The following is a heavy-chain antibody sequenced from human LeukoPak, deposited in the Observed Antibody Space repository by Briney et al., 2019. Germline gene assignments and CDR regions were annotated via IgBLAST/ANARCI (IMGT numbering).Heavy chain of an antibody. J-gene: IGHJ5*02. CDR2: IYYSGST. CDR3: ARAFRYCSSTSCSNWFGP. Sequence: KASETLSLTCTVSGGSISSYYWSWIRQPPGKGLEWIGYIYYSGSTNYNPSLKSRVTISVDTSKNQFSLKLSSVTAADTAVYYCARAFRYCSSTSCSNWFGPWGQGTLVTVSS. V-gene: IGHV4-59*01. CDR1: GGSISSYY. D-gene: IGHD2-2*01.